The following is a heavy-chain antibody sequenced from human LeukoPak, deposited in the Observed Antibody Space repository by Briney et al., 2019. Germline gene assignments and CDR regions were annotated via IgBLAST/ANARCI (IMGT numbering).Heavy chain of an antibody. CDR2: INHSGST. D-gene: IGHD6-13*01. V-gene: IGHV4-34*01. CDR3: AEIAAAGTLFDY. Sequence: SETLSLTCAVYGGSFSAYYWSWIRQPPGKGLEWIGEINHSGSTNYNPPLKSRVTISVDTSKNQFSLKLSSVTAADTAVYYCAEIAAAGTLFDYWGQGTLVTVSS. CDR1: GGSFSAYY. J-gene: IGHJ4*02.